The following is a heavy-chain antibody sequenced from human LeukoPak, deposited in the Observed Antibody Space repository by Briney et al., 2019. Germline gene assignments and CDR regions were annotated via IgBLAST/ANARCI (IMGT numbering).Heavy chain of an antibody. CDR3: AKSDYYDSTGHPSSFEY. Sequence: GGSLGLSCAASGFPFSSYAMCWVRQAPGKGLEWVSAVSGSGGTTYYADSVKGRFTISRDNSKNTLCLQMNSLRAEDTAVYYCAKSDYYDSTGHPSSFEYWGQGTLVTVSS. CDR2: VSGSGGTT. V-gene: IGHV3-23*01. CDR1: GFPFSSYA. D-gene: IGHD3-22*01. J-gene: IGHJ4*02.